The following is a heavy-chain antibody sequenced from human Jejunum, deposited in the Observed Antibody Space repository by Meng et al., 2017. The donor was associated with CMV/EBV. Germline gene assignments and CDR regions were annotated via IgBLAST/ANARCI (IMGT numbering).Heavy chain of an antibody. CDR1: ASISRSGYY. V-gene: IGHV4-39*07. D-gene: IGHD6-13*01. CDR2: VYDGGKT. CDR3: SRDEGEYRVYSRLD. J-gene: IGHJ4*02. Sequence: ASISRSGYYWGWTRQPPGKGLEWIGNVYDGGKTYCNPSLKSRITISLDTTKSQFSLRLSSVTAADTAVYYCSRDEGEYRVYSRLDWGQGTLVTVSS.